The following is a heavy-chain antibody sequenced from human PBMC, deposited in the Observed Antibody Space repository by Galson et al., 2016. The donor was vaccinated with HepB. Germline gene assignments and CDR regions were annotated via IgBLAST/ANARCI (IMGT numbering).Heavy chain of an antibody. V-gene: IGHV3-30*18. CDR1: GFTFSDSA. CDR2: DSMDGRRK. Sequence: SLRLSCAASGFTFSDSAMHWVRQAPGKGLEWVAADSMDGRRKFYADSVKGRFTISRDNSNNMLFLQMDSLRPDDTAVYYCAKRHEYCPPVGCSVDYWGQGTLFSVSS. CDR3: AKRHEYCPPVGCSVDY. J-gene: IGHJ4*02. D-gene: IGHD2/OR15-2a*01.